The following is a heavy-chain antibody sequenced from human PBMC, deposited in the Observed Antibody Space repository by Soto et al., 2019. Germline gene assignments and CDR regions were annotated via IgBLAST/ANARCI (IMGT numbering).Heavy chain of an antibody. Sequence: PWETLSLTCSVSGGSMKSFFWSWIRQPPVKGLEWIGYIPNSGGPTYTPSLKSRVTIAIDTSRNQFSLRLTSVTTADTAVYYCAASQMGLISVLGTWGQGIQVTVSS. CDR1: GGSMKSFF. CDR3: AASQMGLISVLGT. V-gene: IGHV4-59*01. J-gene: IGHJ4*02. CDR2: IPNSGGP. D-gene: IGHD1-1*01.